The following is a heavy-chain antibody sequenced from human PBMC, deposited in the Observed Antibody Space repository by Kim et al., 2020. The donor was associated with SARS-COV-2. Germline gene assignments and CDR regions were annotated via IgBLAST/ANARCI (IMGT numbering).Heavy chain of an antibody. Sequence: ADSGKGRVTISRDNSTNTLYLQMNSLRTEDTAVYYCASEPREGIYYYGMDVWGQGTTVTVSS. CDR3: ASEPREGIYYYGMDV. V-gene: IGHV3-30*01. J-gene: IGHJ6*02.